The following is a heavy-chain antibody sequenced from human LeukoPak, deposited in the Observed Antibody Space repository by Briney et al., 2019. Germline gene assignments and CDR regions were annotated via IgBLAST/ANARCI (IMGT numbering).Heavy chain of an antibody. J-gene: IGHJ4*02. V-gene: IGHV3-53*01. CDR3: ARDSDGDYFDY. Sequence: PGGSLRLSCAASGFTFSSYWMHWVRQAPGKGLEWVSVIYSGGSTYYADSVKGRFTISRDNSKNTLYLQMNSLRAEDTAVYYCARDSDGDYFDYWGQGTLVTVSS. CDR1: GFTFSSYW. CDR2: IYSGGST. D-gene: IGHD4-17*01.